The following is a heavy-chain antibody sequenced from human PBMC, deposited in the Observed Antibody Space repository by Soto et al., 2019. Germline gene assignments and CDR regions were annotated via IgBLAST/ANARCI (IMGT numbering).Heavy chain of an antibody. D-gene: IGHD2-15*01. J-gene: IGHJ4*02. CDR3: ARARAWQPFPLYYFDY. V-gene: IGHV3-33*01. Sequence: GGSLRLSCATSGFTFKNYGMHWVRQAPGKGLEWVALIWYDGSNEYYADSVKGRFTISRDNSKNTLFLQMDSLRVEDTAMYYCARARAWQPFPLYYFDYGAQGALAPVPS. CDR1: GFTFKNYG. CDR2: IWYDGSNE.